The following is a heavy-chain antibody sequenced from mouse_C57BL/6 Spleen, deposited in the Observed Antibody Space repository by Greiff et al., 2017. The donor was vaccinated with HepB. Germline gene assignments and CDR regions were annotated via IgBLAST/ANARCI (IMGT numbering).Heavy chain of an antibody. V-gene: IGHV5-12*01. D-gene: IGHD2-4*01. J-gene: IGHJ4*01. Sequence: EVQRVESGGGLVQPGGSLKLSCAASGFTFSDYYMYWVRQTPEKRLEWVAYISNGGGSTYYPDTVKGRFTISRDNAKNTLYLQMSRLKSEDTAMYYCARGQYDYDSYYYAMDYWGQGTSVTVSS. CDR2: ISNGGGST. CDR3: ARGQYDYDSYYYAMDY. CDR1: GFTFSDYY.